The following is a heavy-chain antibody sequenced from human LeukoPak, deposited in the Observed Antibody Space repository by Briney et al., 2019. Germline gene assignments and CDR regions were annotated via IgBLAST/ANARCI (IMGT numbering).Heavy chain of an antibody. CDR1: GGSISIYY. Sequence: SETLSLTCIVSGGSISIYYGSWIRQPAGKGLEWIGRIYTSGSTNYNPSLKSRVTMSVATSKNQFSLKLSSVTAADTAVDYCARDRGYSYAFGYWGQGTLVTVSS. D-gene: IGHD5-18*01. V-gene: IGHV4-4*07. CDR2: IYTSGST. CDR3: ARDRGYSYAFGY. J-gene: IGHJ4*02.